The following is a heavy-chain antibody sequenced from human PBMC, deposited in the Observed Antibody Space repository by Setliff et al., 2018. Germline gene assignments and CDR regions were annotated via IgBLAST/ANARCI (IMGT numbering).Heavy chain of an antibody. CDR1: GFTFSTYR. CDR3: SKPLPRGPPYASGSSWTYRNDAFDI. J-gene: IGHJ3*02. Sequence: PGGSLRLSCAASGFTFSTYRMHWVRQAPGKGLGWVAVIWDDGGNKYHADSVKGRFTISRDNSKNTLYLQVNSLRPDDTAVYYCSKPLPRGPPYASGSSWTYRNDAFDIWGQGTMVTV. V-gene: IGHV3-30*02. CDR2: IWDDGGNK. D-gene: IGHD3-10*01.